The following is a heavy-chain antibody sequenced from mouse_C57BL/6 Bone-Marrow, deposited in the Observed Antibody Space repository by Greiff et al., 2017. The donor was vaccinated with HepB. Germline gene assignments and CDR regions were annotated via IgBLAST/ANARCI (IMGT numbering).Heavy chain of an antibody. D-gene: IGHD2-4*01. Sequence: QVQLQQPGTELVKPGASVKLSCKASGYTFTSYWMHWVKQRPGQGLEWIGNINPSNGGTNYNEKFKSKATLTVDKSSSTAYMQLSSLTSEDSAVYYCARSSIYYDYDVTWFAYWGQGTLVTVSA. CDR1: GYTFTSYW. CDR2: INPSNGGT. CDR3: ARSSIYYDYDVTWFAY. V-gene: IGHV1-53*01. J-gene: IGHJ3*01.